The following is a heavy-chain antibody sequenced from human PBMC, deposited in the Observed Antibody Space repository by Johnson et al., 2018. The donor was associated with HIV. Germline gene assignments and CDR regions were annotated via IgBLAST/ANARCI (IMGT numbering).Heavy chain of an antibody. J-gene: IGHJ3*02. Sequence: VQLVESGGGVVQPGRSLRLSCAASGFTFSTYGMHWVRQAPGKGLEYVSAISSNGGNTYYANSVRGRFIMSRDKSNNTLYLQMGSLRAEDMAVYYCARGWELLTPAFDIWGQGTMVTVS. CDR3: ARGWELLTPAFDI. CDR2: ISSNGGNT. CDR1: GFTFSTYG. V-gene: IGHV3-64*01. D-gene: IGHD1-26*01.